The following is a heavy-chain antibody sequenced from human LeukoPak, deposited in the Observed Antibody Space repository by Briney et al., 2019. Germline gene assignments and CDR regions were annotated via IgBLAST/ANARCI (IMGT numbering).Heavy chain of an antibody. J-gene: IGHJ4*02. V-gene: IGHV1-2*02. CDR1: GYTFTGYY. Sequence: ASVKVSCKASGYTFTGYYMHWVRQAPGQGLEWMGWINPNSGGTNYAQKFQGRVTMTRDTSTSTVYMELRSLRSDDTAVYYCARDGYNYVDDYWGQGTPVTVSS. D-gene: IGHD5-24*01. CDR3: ARDGYNYVDDY. CDR2: INPNSGGT.